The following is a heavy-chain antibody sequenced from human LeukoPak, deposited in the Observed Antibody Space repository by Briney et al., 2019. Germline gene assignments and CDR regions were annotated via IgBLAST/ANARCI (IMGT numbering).Heavy chain of an antibody. V-gene: IGHV4-34*01. J-gene: IGHJ4*02. CDR2: INHSGST. Sequence: SEPLSLTCAVYGGSFSGYYWSWIRQPPGKGLEWIGEINHSGSTNYNPSLKSRVTISVDTSKNQFSLKLSSVTAADTAVYYCVGVILTGYLYFDYWGQGTLVTVSS. D-gene: IGHD3-9*01. CDR1: GGSFSGYY. CDR3: VGVILTGYLYFDY.